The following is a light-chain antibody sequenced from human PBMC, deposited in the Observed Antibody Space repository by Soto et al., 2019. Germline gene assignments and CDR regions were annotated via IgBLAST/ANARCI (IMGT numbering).Light chain of an antibody. CDR1: SSDVGGYNY. J-gene: IGLJ3*02. CDR3: SSYTSSSIWV. V-gene: IGLV2-14*01. Sequence: QSVLTQPASVSGSPGQSITISCTGISSDVGGYNYVSWYQQHPGKAPKLMIYDVSNRPSGVSNRFSGSKSGNTASLSISGLQAEDEADYYCSSYTSSSIWVFGGGTKLTVL. CDR2: DVS.